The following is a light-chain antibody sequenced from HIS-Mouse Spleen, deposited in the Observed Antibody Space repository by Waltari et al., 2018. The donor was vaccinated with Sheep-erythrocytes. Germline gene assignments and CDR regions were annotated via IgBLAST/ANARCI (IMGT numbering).Light chain of an antibody. CDR2: GAS. Sequence: EIVMTQSPATLSVSPVERATLSCRASQSVSSNLAWYQQKPGQAPRLLIYGASTRATGIPARFSGSGSGTEFTLTISSMQYEDFAVYYCQQYNNWPETFGQGTKVEIK. V-gene: IGKV3-15*01. CDR1: QSVSSN. J-gene: IGKJ1*01. CDR3: QQYNNWPET.